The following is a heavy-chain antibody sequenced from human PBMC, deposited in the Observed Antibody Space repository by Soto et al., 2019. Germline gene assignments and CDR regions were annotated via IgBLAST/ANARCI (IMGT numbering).Heavy chain of an antibody. CDR3: ARDFYGGYTYGPGDY. CDR1: GFTVSSNY. J-gene: IGHJ4*02. D-gene: IGHD5-18*01. Sequence: PGGSLRLSCAASGFTVSSNYMSWVRQAPGKGLEWVSVIYSGGSTYYADSVKGRFTISRDNSKNTLYLQMNSLRAEDTAVYYCARDFYGGYTYGPGDYWGQGALVTVSS. CDR2: IYSGGST. V-gene: IGHV3-53*01.